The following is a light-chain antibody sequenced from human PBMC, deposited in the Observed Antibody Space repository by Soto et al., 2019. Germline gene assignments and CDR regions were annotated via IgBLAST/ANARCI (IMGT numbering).Light chain of an antibody. J-gene: IGKJ1*01. CDR1: QSVSSSY. V-gene: IGKV3-20*01. Sequence: ETVLTQSPGTLSLSPGERATLFCRASQSVSSSYLASYQQKPGQAPSLLIFGASSRATGIPDRFSGSGSGTEFTLSISRLEPEDFAVYYCQQHGSSPPSWTFGQGTKVEIK. CDR2: GAS. CDR3: QQHGSSPPSWT.